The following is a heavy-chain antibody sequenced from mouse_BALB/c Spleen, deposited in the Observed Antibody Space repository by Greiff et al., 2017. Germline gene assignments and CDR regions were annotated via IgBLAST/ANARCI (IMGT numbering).Heavy chain of an antibody. D-gene: IGHD3-3*01. Sequence: VKLMESGPGLVQPSQSLSITCTVSGFSLTSYGVHWVRQSPGKGLEWLGVIWSGGSTDYNAAFISRLSISKDNSKSQVFFKMNSLQADDTAIYYCARRGDHYYAMDYWGQGTSVTVSS. CDR2: IWSGGST. J-gene: IGHJ4*01. V-gene: IGHV2-4-1*01. CDR3: ARRGDHYYAMDY. CDR1: GFSLTSYG.